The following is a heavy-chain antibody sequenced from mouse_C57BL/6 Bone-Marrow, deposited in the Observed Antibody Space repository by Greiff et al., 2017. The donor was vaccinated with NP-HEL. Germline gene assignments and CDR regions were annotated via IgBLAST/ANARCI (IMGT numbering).Heavy chain of an antibody. J-gene: IGHJ3*01. CDR1: GYTFTSYG. CDR3: ANLYYYGSRGAY. Sequence: VQLQESGAELARPGASVKLSCKASGYTFTSYGISWVKQRTGQGLEWIGEIYPRSGNTYYNEKFKGKATLTADKSSSTAYMELRSLTSEDSAVYFCANLYYYGSRGAYWGQGTLVTVSA. D-gene: IGHD1-1*01. CDR2: IYPRSGNT. V-gene: IGHV1-81*01.